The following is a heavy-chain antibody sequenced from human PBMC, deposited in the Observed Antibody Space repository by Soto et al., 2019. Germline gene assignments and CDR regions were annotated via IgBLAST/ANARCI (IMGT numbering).Heavy chain of an antibody. CDR1: GFTFSSYA. J-gene: IGHJ4*02. V-gene: IGHV3-23*01. CDR3: AKDGSQWLVPETTDY. Sequence: PGGSLRLSCAAXGFTFSSYAMSWVRQAPGKGLEWVSAISGSGGSTYYADSVKGRFTISRDNSKNTLYLQMNSLRAEDTAVYYCAKDGSQWLVPETTDYWGQGTLVTVSS. CDR2: ISGSGGST. D-gene: IGHD6-19*01.